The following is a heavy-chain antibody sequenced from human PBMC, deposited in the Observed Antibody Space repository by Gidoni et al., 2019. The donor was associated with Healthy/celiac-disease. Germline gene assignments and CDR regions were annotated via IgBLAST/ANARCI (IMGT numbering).Heavy chain of an antibody. CDR2: IYYSGST. CDR3: ARLGRGGIAARPCYFDY. J-gene: IGHJ4*02. D-gene: IGHD6-6*01. V-gene: IGHV4-39*01. Sequence: QLQLQESGPGLVKPSETLSLTCTVSGGSISSSSYYWGWIRQPPGKGLEWIGSIYYSGSTYYNPSLKSRVTISVDTSKNQFSLKLSSVTAADTAVYYCARLGRGGIAARPCYFDYWGQGTLVTVSS. CDR1: GGSISSSSYY.